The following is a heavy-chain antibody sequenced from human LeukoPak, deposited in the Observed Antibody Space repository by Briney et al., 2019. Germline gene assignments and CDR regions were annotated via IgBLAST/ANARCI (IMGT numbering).Heavy chain of an antibody. Sequence: SETLSLTCTVSGGSISSGDYYWSWIRQPPGKGLEWIGYIYYSGSTYYNPSLKSRVTISVDTSKNQFSLKLSSVTAADTAVYYCARGRCPGYSSYCGRLYFDYWGQGTLVTVSS. CDR3: ARGRCPGYSSYCGRLYFDY. CDR1: GGSISSGDYY. V-gene: IGHV4-30-4*01. CDR2: IYYSGST. J-gene: IGHJ4*02. D-gene: IGHD6-13*01.